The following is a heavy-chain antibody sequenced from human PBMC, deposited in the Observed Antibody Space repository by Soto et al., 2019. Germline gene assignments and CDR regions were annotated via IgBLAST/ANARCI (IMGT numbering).Heavy chain of an antibody. CDR1: GFTFSVYW. J-gene: IGHJ4*02. D-gene: IGHD3-16*01. Sequence: EVQLVQSGGALVQPGGSLGLSCAASGFTFSVYWMTWVRQAPGKGLEWVANIKEDGSEKNYVDSVKGRFTISRDNAKNSVYLQMNNLRAEDTAVYFCVRGKFVHEQWGQGALVTVSS. CDR2: IKEDGSEK. CDR3: VRGKFVHEQ. V-gene: IGHV3-7*04.